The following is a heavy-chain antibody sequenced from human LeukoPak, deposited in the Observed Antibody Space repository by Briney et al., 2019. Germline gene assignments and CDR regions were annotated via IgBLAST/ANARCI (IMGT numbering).Heavy chain of an antibody. CDR2: IYYSGST. J-gene: IGHJ4*02. CDR3: ARDYGDYLFDY. D-gene: IGHD4-17*01. Sequence: SETLSLTCTVSGGSISSYYWSWIRQPPGKGLEWIGYIYYSGSTNYNPSLKSRVTISVDTSKNQFSLKLSSVTAEDTAVYYCARDYGDYLFDYWGQGTLVTVSS. CDR1: GGSISSYY. V-gene: IGHV4-59*01.